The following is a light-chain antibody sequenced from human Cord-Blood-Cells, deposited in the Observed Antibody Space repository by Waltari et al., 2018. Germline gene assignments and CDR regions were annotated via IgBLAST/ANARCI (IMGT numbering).Light chain of an antibody. CDR3: CSYAGSSTFYV. CDR1: SRDVGRYNL. CDR2: ESR. J-gene: IGLJ1*01. V-gene: IGLV2-23*01. Sequence: QSALTQPASVSGSPAQSINISCTGTSRDVGRYNLSSWYQQHPGKAPKLNIYESRKLPSGVANRFSGSKSGNTAALTISGLQAEDEADYYCCSYAGSSTFYVFGTGTKVTVL.